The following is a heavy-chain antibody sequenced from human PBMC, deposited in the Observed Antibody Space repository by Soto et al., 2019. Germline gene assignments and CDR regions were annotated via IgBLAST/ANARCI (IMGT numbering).Heavy chain of an antibody. CDR2: ISYDGSNK. D-gene: IGHD2-15*01. CDR1: GFTCSSYA. CDR3: ARELRNHIVVVVAAEGDAFDI. V-gene: IGHV3-30-3*01. Sequence: QVQLVESGGGVVQPGRSLRLSCAASGFTCSSYAMHWVRQAPGKGLEWVAVISYDGSNKYYADSVKGRFTISRDNSKNTLYLQINSLRAEDTAVYYCARELRNHIVVVVAAEGDAFDIWVQGTMVTVSS. J-gene: IGHJ3*02.